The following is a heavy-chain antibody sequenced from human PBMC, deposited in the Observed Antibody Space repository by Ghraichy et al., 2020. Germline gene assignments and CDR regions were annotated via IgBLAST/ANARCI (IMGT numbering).Heavy chain of an antibody. J-gene: IGHJ4*02. Sequence: GESLNISCAASGFTFNAYWMHWVRQPPGKGLVWVSRIKSDGSSTTYTDSVKRRFTISRDNAKNTLYLQMNSLTAEDTAVYYCAREFCSGGRCFFGTGGSHFDGWGQGTLVTVSS. CDR1: GFTFNAYW. D-gene: IGHD2-15*01. CDR3: AREFCSGGRCFFGTGGSHFDG. CDR2: IKSDGSST. V-gene: IGHV3-74*01.